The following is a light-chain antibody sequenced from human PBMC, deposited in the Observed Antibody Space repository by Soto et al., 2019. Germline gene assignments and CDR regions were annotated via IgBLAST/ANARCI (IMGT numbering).Light chain of an antibody. CDR3: SSYTSSSTV. V-gene: IGLV2-14*01. J-gene: IGLJ1*01. Sequence: QSALTQPASVSGSPGQSITISCTGTSSDVGDYNYVSWYQQHPGKAPKLMIYEVSNRPSGVSKRFSGSKSGNTASLTIAGLQAEDEDDYYCSSYTSSSTVFGTGTKLTVL. CDR2: EVS. CDR1: SSDVGDYNY.